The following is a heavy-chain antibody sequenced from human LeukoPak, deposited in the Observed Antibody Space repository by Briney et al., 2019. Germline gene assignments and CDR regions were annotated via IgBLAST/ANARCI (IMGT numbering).Heavy chain of an antibody. V-gene: IGHV1-8*01. J-gene: IGHJ5*02. D-gene: IGHD6-13*01. Sequence: ASVKVSCKASGYTFTSYDINWVRQATGQGLELMGWMNPNSGNTGYAQKFQGRVTMTRNTSISTAYMELSSLRSEDTAVYYCASNAGGYSSSWYIFGPTSRDWFDPWGQGTLVTVSS. CDR1: GYTFTSYD. CDR2: MNPNSGNT. CDR3: ASNAGGYSSSWYIFGPTSRDWFDP.